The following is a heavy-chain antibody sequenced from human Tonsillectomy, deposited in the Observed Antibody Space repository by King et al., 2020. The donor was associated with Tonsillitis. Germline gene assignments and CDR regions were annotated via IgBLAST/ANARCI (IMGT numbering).Heavy chain of an antibody. Sequence: QLVQSGGGLVQPGGSLRLSCAASGFTFSDHYMDWVRQAPGKGLEWVGRCRNRANSHTTEYAASVSGRFTITRDDSKNSLYLQMNSLKTEDTAVYYCATGDYYDSIGFYYAGALDIGGQGTMVTVSS. CDR2: CRNRANSHTT. CDR1: GFTFSDHY. D-gene: IGHD3-22*01. CDR3: ATGDYYDSIGFYYAGALDI. V-gene: IGHV3-72*01. J-gene: IGHJ3*02.